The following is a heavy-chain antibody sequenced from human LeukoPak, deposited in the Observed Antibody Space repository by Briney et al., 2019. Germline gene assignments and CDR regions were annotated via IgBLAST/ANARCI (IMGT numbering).Heavy chain of an antibody. V-gene: IGHV4-38-2*02. CDR3: ARDKSPYYYDSSGQNWFDP. D-gene: IGHD3-22*01. Sequence: SETLSLTCAVSGYSISSGYYWGWIRQPPGKGLEWTGSIYHSGSTYYNPSLKSRVTISVDTSKNQFSLKLSSVTAADTAVYYCARDKSPYYYDSSGQNWFDPWGQGTLVTVSS. CDR1: GYSISSGYY. J-gene: IGHJ5*02. CDR2: IYHSGST.